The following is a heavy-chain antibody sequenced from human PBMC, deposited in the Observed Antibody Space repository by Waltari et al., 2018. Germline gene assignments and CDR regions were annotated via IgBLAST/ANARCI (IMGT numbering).Heavy chain of an antibody. CDR3: AKPHYDFWSGYYFDY. CDR2: ISYDGSNK. D-gene: IGHD3-3*01. CDR1: GFTFSSYA. V-gene: IGHV3-30-3*02. J-gene: IGHJ4*02. Sequence: QVQLVESGGGVVQPGRSLRLSCAASGFTFSSYAMHWVRPAPGKGLEWVAVISYDGSNKYYADSVKGRFTISRDNSKNTLYLQMNSLRAEDTAVYYCAKPHYDFWSGYYFDYWGQGTLVTVSS.